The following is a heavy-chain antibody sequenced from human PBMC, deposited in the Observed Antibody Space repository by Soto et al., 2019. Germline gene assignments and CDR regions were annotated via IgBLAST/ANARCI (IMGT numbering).Heavy chain of an antibody. J-gene: IGHJ3*02. CDR1: GFTFSSHW. Sequence: EVQLVESGGGLVQPGGSLGLSCAASGFTFSSHWMSWVRQAPGKGLEWVANIRQDGREEQYSDTVKGRFTLSRDNAKNSLYLQMNGLRVEDTAVYYCAKSEGYGFDIRGQGTRVTVSS. D-gene: IGHD1-1*01. CDR2: IRQDGREE. V-gene: IGHV3-7*01. CDR3: AKSEGYGFDI.